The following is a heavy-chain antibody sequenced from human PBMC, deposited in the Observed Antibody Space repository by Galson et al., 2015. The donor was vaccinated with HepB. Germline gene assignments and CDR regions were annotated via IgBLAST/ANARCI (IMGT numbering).Heavy chain of an antibody. D-gene: IGHD6-25*01. CDR2: VTGNGGYT. CDR1: GFTFSTYA. V-gene: IGHV3-23*01. J-gene: IGHJ4*02. Sequence: SLRLSCAGTGFTFSTYALSWVRQAPGQGLEWVAVVTGNGGYTAYTESMKGRFTISRDNSKNTLYLQMNRLRADDTAVYYCAKDGLQRHDRWGQGTLVTVSP. CDR3: AKDGLQRHDR.